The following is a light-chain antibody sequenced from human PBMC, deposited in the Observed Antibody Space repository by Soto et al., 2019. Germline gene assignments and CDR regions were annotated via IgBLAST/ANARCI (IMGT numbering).Light chain of an antibody. J-gene: IGKJ1*01. V-gene: IGKV1-5*03. CDR2: KAS. CDR3: QHYNSYSEA. CDR1: QTISSW. Sequence: DIQMTQSPSTLSGSVGDRVTITCRASQTISSWLAWYQQKPGKAPKLLIYKASTLKSGVPSRLSGSGSGTECTLTISSLQPDDFATYDCQHYNSYSEAFGQWTKVELK.